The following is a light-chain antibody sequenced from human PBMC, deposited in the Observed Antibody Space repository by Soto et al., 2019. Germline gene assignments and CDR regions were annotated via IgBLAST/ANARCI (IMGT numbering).Light chain of an antibody. J-gene: IGKJ2*01. CDR3: QQSYRTPYT. Sequence: TQMTQSPSSLSASAGDRVTITCRASQDIDIYLSWYQQKPGKVPKLLIYDESTLQSGVPSRFSGSGSGTDFTLTINNLQPEDFATYYCQQSYRTPYTFGQGTKVDIK. V-gene: IGKV1-39*01. CDR1: QDIDIY. CDR2: DES.